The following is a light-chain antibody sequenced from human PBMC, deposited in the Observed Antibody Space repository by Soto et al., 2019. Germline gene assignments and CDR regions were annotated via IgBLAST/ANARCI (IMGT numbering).Light chain of an antibody. Sequence: DIPMTQSPSTLSASIGDRVAITCRASDNIGPWVAWYQQKPGKAPKLLIYKASTLETGAPSRFAGSGSGTGFTLTITRLQPDDFATYYCQHYNSYSEAFGQGTKVDIK. CDR3: QHYNSYSEA. CDR2: KAS. J-gene: IGKJ1*01. V-gene: IGKV1-5*03. CDR1: DNIGPW.